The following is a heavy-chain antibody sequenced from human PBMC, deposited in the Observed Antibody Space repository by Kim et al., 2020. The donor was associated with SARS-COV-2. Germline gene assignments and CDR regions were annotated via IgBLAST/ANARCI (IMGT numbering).Heavy chain of an antibody. V-gene: IGHV4-61*02. CDR2: IYTSGST. J-gene: IGHJ4*02. CDR3: AGGDGYNYPFDY. Sequence: SETLSLTCTVSGGSISSGSYYWSWIRQPAGKGLEWIGRIYTSGSTNYNPSLKSRVTISVDTSKNQFSLKLSSVTAADTAVYYCAGGDGYNYPFDYWGQGTLVTVSS. D-gene: IGHD5-12*01. CDR1: GGSISSGSYY.